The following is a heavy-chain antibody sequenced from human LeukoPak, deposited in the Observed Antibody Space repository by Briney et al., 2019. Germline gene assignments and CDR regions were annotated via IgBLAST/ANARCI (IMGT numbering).Heavy chain of an antibody. CDR2: ISYDGSNK. V-gene: IGHV3-30*04. Sequence: GGSLRLSCAASGFTFSSYAMHWVRQAPGKGLEWVAVISYDGSNKYYADSVKGRFTISRDNSKNTLYLQMKTLRSEDTAVYYCGYYNSGSYSTPDSWGQGTQVTVSS. CDR1: GFTFSSYA. CDR3: GYYNSGSYSTPDS. D-gene: IGHD3-10*01. J-gene: IGHJ5*01.